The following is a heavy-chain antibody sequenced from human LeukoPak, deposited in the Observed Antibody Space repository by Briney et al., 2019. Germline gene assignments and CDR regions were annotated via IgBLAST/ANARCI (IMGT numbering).Heavy chain of an antibody. CDR3: AKDGGRWEVPHWSDP. Sequence: PGGSLRLSCAASGSTFSSGVMSWVRQAPVKGLEWVSAISARGDTTYYTDSVKGRFTISRDNPKNTLYLQMNSLRAEDTAVYYCAKDGGRWEVPHWSDPWGQGTLVTVSS. J-gene: IGHJ5*02. V-gene: IGHV3-23*01. CDR2: ISARGDTT. D-gene: IGHD1-26*01. CDR1: GSTFSSGV.